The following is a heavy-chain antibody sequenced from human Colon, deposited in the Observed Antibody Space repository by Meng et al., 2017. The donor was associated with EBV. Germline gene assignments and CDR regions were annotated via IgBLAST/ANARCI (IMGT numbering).Heavy chain of an antibody. CDR1: GYPFSNYT. V-gene: IGHV7-4-1*02. CDR2: ISTNTGTP. D-gene: IGHD2/OR15-2a*01. Sequence: QVQLVQSVSELKQPVASVNVPCKASGYPFSNYTINWVRQAHGRGLEWMGWISTNTGTPTYTQGFTGLFVFSLDTSVSTAYLQISSLKAEDTAVYYCARGGNFDPWGQGTLVTVSS. CDR3: ARGGNFDP. J-gene: IGHJ5*02.